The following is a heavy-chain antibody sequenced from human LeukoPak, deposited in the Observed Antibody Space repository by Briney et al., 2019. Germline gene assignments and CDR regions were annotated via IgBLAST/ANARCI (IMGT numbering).Heavy chain of an antibody. V-gene: IGHV3-48*03. CDR2: ISSSGSTI. Sequence: GGSLRLSCAASGFTFSSYEMNWVRQAPGKGLEWVSYISSSGSTIYYADSVKGRFTISRDNAKNSLYLQMNSLRAEDTAVYYFARDCRSGYYSLGRYFDLWGRGTLVTVSS. CDR1: GFTFSSYE. J-gene: IGHJ2*01. CDR3: ARDCRSGYYSLGRYFDL. D-gene: IGHD3-22*01.